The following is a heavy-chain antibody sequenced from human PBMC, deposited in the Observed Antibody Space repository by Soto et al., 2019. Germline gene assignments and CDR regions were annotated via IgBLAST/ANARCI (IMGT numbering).Heavy chain of an antibody. J-gene: IGHJ6*02. D-gene: IGHD3-9*01. Sequence: SETLSLTCAVYGGSFSGYYWSRIRQPPGKGLEWIGEINHSGSTNYNPSLKSRVTISVDTSKNQFSLKLSSVTAADTAVYYCARSGPLLRYFDWLLSPRGTMDVWGQGTTVTVSS. CDR1: GGSFSGYY. CDR3: ARSGPLLRYFDWLLSPRGTMDV. V-gene: IGHV4-34*01. CDR2: INHSGST.